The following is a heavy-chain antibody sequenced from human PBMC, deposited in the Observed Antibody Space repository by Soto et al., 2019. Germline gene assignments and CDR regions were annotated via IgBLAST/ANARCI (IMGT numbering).Heavy chain of an antibody. D-gene: IGHD4-17*01. CDR3: AKATTATTGFFDL. V-gene: IGHV3-30*18. J-gene: IGHJ2*01. Sequence: QVQLVESGGGVVQPGRSLRLSRAASGFTFSSYGMHWVRQAPGKGLEWVAVISYDGGNKYYADSVKGRFTISRDNSTNTMYLQMRSLCDEDTAVYYCAKATTATTGFFDLWGRGTLVTVSS. CDR2: ISYDGGNK. CDR1: GFTFSSYG.